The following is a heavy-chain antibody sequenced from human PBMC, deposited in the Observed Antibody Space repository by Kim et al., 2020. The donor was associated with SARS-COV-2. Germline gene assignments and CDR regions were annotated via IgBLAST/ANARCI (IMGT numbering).Heavy chain of an antibody. Sequence: SETLSLTCTASGGSISSYYWSWIRQPPGQGLEWIGYIYYSGSTNFNPSLKSRVTISLDTSKNQFSLKLSSVTAADTAVYYCAREGYYDSSGYYQHDAFDIWGQGTMVTVSS. CDR1: GGSISSYY. D-gene: IGHD3-22*01. CDR2: IYYSGST. V-gene: IGHV4-59*01. CDR3: AREGYYDSSGYYQHDAFDI. J-gene: IGHJ3*02.